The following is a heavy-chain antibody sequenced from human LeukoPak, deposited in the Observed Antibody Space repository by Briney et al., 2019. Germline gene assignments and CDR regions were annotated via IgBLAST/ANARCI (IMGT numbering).Heavy chain of an antibody. D-gene: IGHD1-1*01. V-gene: IGHV1-2*02. CDR2: INPNSGGT. Sequence: ASVKVSCKASGYTFTGYYMHWVRQAPGQGLEWMGWINPNSGGTNYAQKFQGRVTMTRDTSISTAYMELSSLRSEDTAVYYCATAELDLLSGVFDPWGQGTLVTVSS. CDR3: ATAELDLLSGVFDP. J-gene: IGHJ5*02. CDR1: GYTFTGYY.